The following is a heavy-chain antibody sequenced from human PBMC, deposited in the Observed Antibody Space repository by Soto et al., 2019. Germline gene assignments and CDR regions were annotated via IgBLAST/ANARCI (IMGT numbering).Heavy chain of an antibody. D-gene: IGHD3-22*01. Sequence: GGSTYYADSVKGRFTISRDNSKNTLYLQMNSLRAEDTAVYYCAKDYYVSGGYYSYNMDVWGQGTTVTVSS. J-gene: IGHJ6*02. V-gene: IGHV3-23*01. CDR3: AKDYYVSGGYYSYNMDV. CDR2: GGST.